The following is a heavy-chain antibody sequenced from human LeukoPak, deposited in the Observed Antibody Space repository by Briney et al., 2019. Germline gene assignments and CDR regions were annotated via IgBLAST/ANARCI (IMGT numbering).Heavy chain of an antibody. CDR3: ARTTLYYFDY. J-gene: IGHJ4*02. CDR2: IYYSGST. Sequence: SETLSLTCTVSGGSISSYYWSWIRQPPGKGLEWIGYIYYSGSTNYNPSLKSRVTISVDTSKNQFSLKLSSVTAADTAVYYCARTTLYYFDYWGQGTLVTVST. D-gene: IGHD1-26*01. V-gene: IGHV4-59*01. CDR1: GGSISSYY.